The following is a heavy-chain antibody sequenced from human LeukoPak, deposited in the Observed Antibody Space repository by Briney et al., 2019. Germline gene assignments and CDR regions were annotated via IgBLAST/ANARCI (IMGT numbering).Heavy chain of an antibody. CDR3: ANPGEGYCTNGVCYTTDY. CDR2: ISYDGSNK. Sequence: GGSLRLSCAASGFTFSSYGMHWVRQAPGKGLEWVAVISYDGSNKYYAASVKGRFTISRDNSKNTLYLQMNSLRAEDTAVYYCANPGEGYCTNGVCYTTDYWGQGTLVTVSS. CDR1: GFTFSSYG. V-gene: IGHV3-30*18. J-gene: IGHJ4*02. D-gene: IGHD2-8*01.